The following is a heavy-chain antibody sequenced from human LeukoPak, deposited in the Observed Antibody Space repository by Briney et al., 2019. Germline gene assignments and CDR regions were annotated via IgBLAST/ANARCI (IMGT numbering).Heavy chain of an antibody. V-gene: IGHV4-4*07. Sequence: SETLSLTCTVSGGSISSYYWSWIRQPAGKGLEWIGRIHTSGSTNYNPSLKSRVTISVDTSKNQFSLKLSSVTAADTAVYYCARERYYYDSSGENYYYYYMDVWGKGTTVTVSS. CDR2: IHTSGST. D-gene: IGHD3-22*01. CDR1: GGSISSYY. CDR3: ARERYYYDSSGENYYYYYMDV. J-gene: IGHJ6*03.